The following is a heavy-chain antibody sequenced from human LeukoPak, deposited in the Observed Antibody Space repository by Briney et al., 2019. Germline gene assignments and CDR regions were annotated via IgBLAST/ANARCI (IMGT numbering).Heavy chain of an antibody. V-gene: IGHV4-30-4*01. D-gene: IGHD3-22*01. Sequence: SETLSLTCTVSGGSISSGDYYWSWIRQPPGKGLEWIGYIYYSGSTYYNPSLKSRVTISVDTSKNQFSLKLSSVTAADTAVYYCARSGLYDSSGYYMGPFDPWGQEPWSPSPQ. CDR3: ARSGLYDSSGYYMGPFDP. CDR2: IYYSGST. J-gene: IGHJ5*02. CDR1: GGSISSGDYY.